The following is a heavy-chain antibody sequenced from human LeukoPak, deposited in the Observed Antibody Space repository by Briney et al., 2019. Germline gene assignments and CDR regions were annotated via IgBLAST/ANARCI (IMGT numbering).Heavy chain of an antibody. Sequence: GGSLRLSCAACRFTFSSYAMSWVRQAPGKGLEWVSAISGSGGITYYADSVEGRFTISRDNSRNTLYLQMNSLRAEDTAVYYCAKEGYSSSWNADFDYWGQGTLVIVSS. CDR3: AKEGYSSSWNADFDY. CDR1: RFTFSSYA. CDR2: ISGSGGIT. J-gene: IGHJ4*02. V-gene: IGHV3-23*01. D-gene: IGHD6-13*01.